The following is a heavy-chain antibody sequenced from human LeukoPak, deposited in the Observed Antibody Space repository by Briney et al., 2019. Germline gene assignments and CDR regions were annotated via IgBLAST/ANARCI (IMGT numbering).Heavy chain of an antibody. CDR3: ARVGSGWYFDY. Sequence: GGSLRLSCAASGFTFSSYSMNWVRQAPGKGLEWVSSISSSSSYIYYADSVKGRFTISRDNAKNSLYLQMNSLRAEDAAVYYCARVGSGWYFDYWGQGTLVTVSS. D-gene: IGHD6-19*01. CDR2: ISSSSSYI. V-gene: IGHV3-21*01. J-gene: IGHJ4*02. CDR1: GFTFSSYS.